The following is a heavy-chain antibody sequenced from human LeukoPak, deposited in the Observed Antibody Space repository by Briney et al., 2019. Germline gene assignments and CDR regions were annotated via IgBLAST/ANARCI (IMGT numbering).Heavy chain of an antibody. Sequence: SETLSLTCAVYGGSFSGYYWSWIRQPPGKGLEWIGYIYYSGSTNYNPSLKSRVTISVDTSKNQFSLKLSSVTAADTAVYYCARGLSMYYYDSSGYSAAFDYWGQGTLVAVSS. CDR3: ARGLSMYYYDSSGYSAAFDY. V-gene: IGHV4-59*01. J-gene: IGHJ4*02. D-gene: IGHD3-22*01. CDR1: GGSFSGYY. CDR2: IYYSGST.